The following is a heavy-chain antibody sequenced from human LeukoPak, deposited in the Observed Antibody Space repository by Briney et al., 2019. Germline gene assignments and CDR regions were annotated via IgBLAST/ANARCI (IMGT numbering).Heavy chain of an antibody. CDR2: ISGSGGST. CDR1: GFSFSTYW. CDR3: AKTYYYGSGSYLDYYYYYMDV. J-gene: IGHJ6*03. D-gene: IGHD3-10*01. V-gene: IGHV3-23*01. Sequence: GGSLRLSCAASGFSFSTYWMSWVRQAPGKGLEWVSAISGSGGSTYYADSVKGRFTISRDNSKNTLYLQMNSLRAEDTAVYYCAKTYYYGSGSYLDYYYYYMDVWGKGTTVTISS.